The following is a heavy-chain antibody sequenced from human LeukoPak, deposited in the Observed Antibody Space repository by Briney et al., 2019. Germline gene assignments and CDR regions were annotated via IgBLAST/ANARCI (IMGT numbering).Heavy chain of an antibody. Sequence: GGSLRLSCAASGFTFDDYAMHWVRQAPGKGLEWISYISSSSSTIYYADSVKGRFTISRDNAKNSLYLQMDSLRDEDTAVYYCARGRYCSSASCYFDSWGQGTLVTVSS. CDR3: ARGRYCSSASCYFDS. V-gene: IGHV3-48*02. D-gene: IGHD2-2*01. CDR2: ISSSSSTI. J-gene: IGHJ4*02. CDR1: GFTFDDYA.